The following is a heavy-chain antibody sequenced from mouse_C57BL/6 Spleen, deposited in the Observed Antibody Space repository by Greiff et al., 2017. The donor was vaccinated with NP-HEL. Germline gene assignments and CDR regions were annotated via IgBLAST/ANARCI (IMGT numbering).Heavy chain of an antibody. CDR2: IDPSDSYT. V-gene: IGHV1-69*01. D-gene: IGHD2-3*01. J-gene: IGHJ4*01. CDR1: GYTFTSYW. Sequence: QVQLQQSGAELVMPGASVKLSCKASGYTFTSYWMHWVKQRPGQGLEWIGEIDPSDSYTNYNQKFKGKSTLTVDKSSSTAYMQLSSLTSEDSAVYYCARRGLLRYYAMDYWGQGTSVTVSS. CDR3: ARRGLLRYYAMDY.